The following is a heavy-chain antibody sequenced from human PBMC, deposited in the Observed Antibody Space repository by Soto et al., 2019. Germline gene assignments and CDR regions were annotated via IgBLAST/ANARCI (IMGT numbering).Heavy chain of an antibody. CDR3: AKDPPGDYVDYFDY. CDR1: GGTFSRYT. CDR2: ITPMFGKP. Sequence: QVQLVQSGPEVKKPGSSVKVSCKASGGTFSRYTINWVRQAPGQGLEWMGGITPMFGKPNYAQKFQGRVTITADESTSTGYMELRSLRSDDTAVYYCAKDPPGDYVDYFDYWGQGTLVTVSS. V-gene: IGHV1-69*01. J-gene: IGHJ4*02. D-gene: IGHD4-17*01.